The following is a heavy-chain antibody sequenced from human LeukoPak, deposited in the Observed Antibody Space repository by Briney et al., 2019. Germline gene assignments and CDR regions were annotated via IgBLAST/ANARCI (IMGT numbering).Heavy chain of an antibody. V-gene: IGHV3-21*01. J-gene: IGHJ4*02. CDR3: ARDSMVRGPFNY. CDR2: ISSSSSYI. D-gene: IGHD3-10*01. Sequence: KSGGSLRLSCAASGFTFSSYSMNWVRQAPGKGLEWVSSISSSSSYIYYADSVKGRFTISRDNAKNSLYLQMNSLRAEDTAVYYCARDSMVRGPFNYWGQGTLVTVSS. CDR1: GFTFSSYS.